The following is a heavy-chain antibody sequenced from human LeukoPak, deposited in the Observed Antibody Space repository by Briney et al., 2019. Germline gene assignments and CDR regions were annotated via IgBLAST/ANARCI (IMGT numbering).Heavy chain of an antibody. V-gene: IGHV3-33*01. CDR3: ARDAQRGFDYSNSLKY. D-gene: IGHD4-11*01. J-gene: IGHJ4*01. CDR1: GFIYSHYG. CDR2: IWSDGSNR. Sequence: GGSLRLSCAVSGFIYSHYGMHWVRQAPGKGLEWVAVIWSDGSNRFYAGSVKGRFTISRDNSQNTLFLQMNSLRAEDTAMYYCARDAQRGFDYSNSLKYWGHGTLVTVSS.